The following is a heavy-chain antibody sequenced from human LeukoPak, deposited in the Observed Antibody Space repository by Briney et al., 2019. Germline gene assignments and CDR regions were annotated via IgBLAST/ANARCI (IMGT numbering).Heavy chain of an antibody. V-gene: IGHV3-69-1*01. Sequence: GGSLRLSCSASGLSLSDYGMSWVRQAPGKGPEWVSYITMNSVRIYADSVKGRFTISRDNDKNSVYLQMNTLRDEDTAVYYCTRGRYQFLGPNDCWGQGSQVTVSS. CDR3: TRGRYQFLGPNDC. CDR2: ITMNSVR. D-gene: IGHD2-2*01. J-gene: IGHJ4*02. CDR1: GLSLSDYG.